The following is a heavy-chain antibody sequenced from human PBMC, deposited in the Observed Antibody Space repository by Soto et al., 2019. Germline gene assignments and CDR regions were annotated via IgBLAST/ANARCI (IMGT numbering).Heavy chain of an antibody. Sequence: PSETLSLTCTVSGGSISSGDYYWSWIRQPPGKDLEWIGYIYYSGCTYYNPSLKSRVTISVDTSKNQFPLKLSSVTAADTAVYYCAWVERDMLATTGWFDPWGQGTLVTVSS. J-gene: IGHJ5*02. V-gene: IGHV4-30-4*01. CDR2: IYYSGCT. CDR1: GGSISSGDYY. D-gene: IGHD5-12*01. CDR3: AWVERDMLATTGWFDP.